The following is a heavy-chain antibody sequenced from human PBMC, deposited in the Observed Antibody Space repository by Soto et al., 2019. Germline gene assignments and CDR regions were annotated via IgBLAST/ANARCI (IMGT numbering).Heavy chain of an antibody. Sequence: HPGGSMRLSGAISGIPFDTYAISWVRQARGKGLEWVSLISGSGVRSHYTDSVKGRFTISRDNSKNTLYLQMNSLRADDTAVYYCAKVAFGTLYYGMDVWGQGTTVTVSS. CDR1: GIPFDTYA. V-gene: IGHV3-23*01. D-gene: IGHD3-10*01. J-gene: IGHJ6*02. CDR3: AKVAFGTLYYGMDV. CDR2: ISGSGVRS.